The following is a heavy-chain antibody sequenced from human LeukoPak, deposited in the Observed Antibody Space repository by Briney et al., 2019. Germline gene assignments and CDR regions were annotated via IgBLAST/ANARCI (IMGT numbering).Heavy chain of an antibody. D-gene: IGHD1-26*01. Sequence: GGSLRLSCAASKFTVRSNYMSWVRQAPGKGLEWVSEIYSDGTTYYAASVKGRFGISRDNSKNTVDLQMNSLRAEDTAVYYCARDLREHGVFDIWGQGTMVTVSS. CDR3: ARDLREHGVFDI. J-gene: IGHJ3*02. CDR1: KFTVRSNY. CDR2: IYSDGTT. V-gene: IGHV3-53*01.